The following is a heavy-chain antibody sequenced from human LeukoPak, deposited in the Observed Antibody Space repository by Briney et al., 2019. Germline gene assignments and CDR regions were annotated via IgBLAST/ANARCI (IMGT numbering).Heavy chain of an antibody. V-gene: IGHV4-34*01. CDR3: ASPGKRGYRYGYGY. D-gene: IGHD5-18*01. CDR2: INHSGST. J-gene: IGHJ4*02. Sequence: SEILSLTCAVYGGSFSGYYWSWIRQPPGKGLEWIGEINHSGSTNYNPSLKSRVTISVDTSKNQFSLKLSSVTAADTAVYYCASPGKRGYRYGYGYWGQGTLVTVSS. CDR1: GGSFSGYY.